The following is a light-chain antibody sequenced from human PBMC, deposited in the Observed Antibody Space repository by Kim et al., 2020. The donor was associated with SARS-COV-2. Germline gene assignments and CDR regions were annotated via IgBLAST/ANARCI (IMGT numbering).Light chain of an antibody. V-gene: IGLV3-19*01. CDR1: SLRSYY. CDR2: GKN. J-gene: IGLJ2*01. CDR3: NSRDSNNNVL. Sequence: SSELTQDPAVSVALGQTVRITCQGDSLRSYYATWYQQKPGQAPILVFYGKNNRPSGIPDRFSGSSSGNTASLTITGTQAGDEADYYCNSRDSNNNVLFGGGTRLTVL.